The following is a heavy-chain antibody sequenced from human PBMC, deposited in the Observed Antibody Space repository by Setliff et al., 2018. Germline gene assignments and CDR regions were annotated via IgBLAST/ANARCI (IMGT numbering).Heavy chain of an antibody. V-gene: IGHV1-2*06. CDR2: FHPNNGGT. CDR3: VREGLSFGPGCCPNWLDP. D-gene: IGHD3-3*01. J-gene: IGHJ5*02. CDR1: GYTFNNYF. Sequence: GASVKVSCKASGYTFNNYFLHWVRQAPGQGLEWMGRFHPNNGGTNYAQKFQGRVTLTRDTSITTVYMELSTLTSDDTAVYYCVREGLSFGPGCCPNWLDPWGQGTLVTVSS.